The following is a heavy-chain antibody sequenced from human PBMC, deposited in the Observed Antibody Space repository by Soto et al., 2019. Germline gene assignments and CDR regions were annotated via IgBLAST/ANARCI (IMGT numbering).Heavy chain of an antibody. CDR1: GFTFADYT. D-gene: IGHD5-12*01. V-gene: IGHV3-49*03. Sequence: EVQLVESGGGLVQPGRSLRLSCTTSGFTFADYTLSWFRQAPGKGLEWLGFIRNKAYGGTTEYAASVKGRFSISRDDSKSIAYLQMNSLKTEYTAVYYCTRDGRYSGYPPPAFWGQGTLVIVSS. CDR3: TRDGRYSGYPPPAF. J-gene: IGHJ4*02. CDR2: IRNKAYGGTT.